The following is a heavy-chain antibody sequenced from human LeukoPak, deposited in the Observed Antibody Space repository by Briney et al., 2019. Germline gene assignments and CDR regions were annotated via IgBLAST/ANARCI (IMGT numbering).Heavy chain of an antibody. V-gene: IGHV3-23*01. Sequence: PGGSLRLSCAASGFTFSSYAMSWVRQAPGQGLEWVSAISGSGGSTYYADSVKGRFTISRDNSKNTLYLQMNSLRAEDTAVYYCAKAVLMVYDYFDYWGQGTLVTVSS. J-gene: IGHJ4*02. D-gene: IGHD2-8*01. CDR1: GFTFSSYA. CDR2: ISGSGGST. CDR3: AKAVLMVYDYFDY.